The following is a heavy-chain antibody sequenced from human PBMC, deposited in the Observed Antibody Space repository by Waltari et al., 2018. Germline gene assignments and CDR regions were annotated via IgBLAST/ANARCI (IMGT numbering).Heavy chain of an antibody. Sequence: QVQLQESGPGLVKTSETLSLTCIVSGGSISAYHGSWIRQTPGKGLEWIGQIFYSGSTYDNPALKSRVSTTIDMPQNQFALKLSSVAAADTAVYYWARDSGKYLDPWGQATLVTVSS. D-gene: IGHD6-25*01. J-gene: IGHJ5*02. CDR3: ARDSGKYLDP. V-gene: IGHV4-59*01. CDR2: IFYSGST. CDR1: GGSISAYH.